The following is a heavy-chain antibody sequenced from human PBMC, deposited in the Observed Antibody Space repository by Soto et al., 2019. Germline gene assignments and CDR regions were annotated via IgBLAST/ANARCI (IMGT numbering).Heavy chain of an antibody. J-gene: IGHJ4*02. D-gene: IGHD2-2*01. Sequence: QMQLQESGPGLVKPSETLSLTCTVSGGSIRGYYWNWIRQPAGRGLEWLGRMHTSGSTNYNPSLKSRVTISVDMSKNQISLKLTSVTAADTALYYWVRASMPKAHFDAWGQGTLVTVSS. CDR2: MHTSGST. V-gene: IGHV4-4*07. CDR1: GGSIRGYY. CDR3: VRASMPKAHFDA.